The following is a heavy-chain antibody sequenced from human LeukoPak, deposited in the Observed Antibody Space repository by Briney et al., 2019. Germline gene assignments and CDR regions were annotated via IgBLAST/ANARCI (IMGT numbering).Heavy chain of an antibody. Sequence: SETVSLTCAVYGGSFSGDYWSCIRQPPGKGLEWIGEINHSGSTNYNPSLKSRVTISVDTSKNQFSLKLSSLTAADTAVYYCARGYWNYGPFDYWGQGTLVTVSS. CDR1: GGSFSGDY. V-gene: IGHV4-34*01. D-gene: IGHD1-7*01. J-gene: IGHJ4*02. CDR2: INHSGST. CDR3: ARGYWNYGPFDY.